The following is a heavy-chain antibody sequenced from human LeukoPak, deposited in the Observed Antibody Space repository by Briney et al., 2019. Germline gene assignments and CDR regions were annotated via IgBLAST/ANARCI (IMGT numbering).Heavy chain of an antibody. J-gene: IGHJ4*02. D-gene: IGHD6-6*01. Sequence: PGGSLRLSCAASGFTFSSYVMHLVPQAPRKGLGWVAVISYEGSNKYYADSVKGRFPISRDNSKNTLYLQMNSLRAEDPPLYYFARDGSSLDYWGQGPLVRVSS. CDR1: GFTFSSYV. CDR3: ARDGSSLDY. CDR2: ISYEGSNK. V-gene: IGHV3-30*01.